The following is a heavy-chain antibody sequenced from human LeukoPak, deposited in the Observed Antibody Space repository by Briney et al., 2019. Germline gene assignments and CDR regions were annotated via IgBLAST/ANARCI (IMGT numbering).Heavy chain of an antibody. J-gene: IGHJ4*02. D-gene: IGHD6-13*01. CDR2: IKQDGSGK. V-gene: IGHV3-7*01. CDR1: GFTFSSYW. Sequence: PGGSLRLSCAASGFTFSSYWMSWVRQAPGKGLEGVANIKQDGSGKYYVDSVKGRFTISRDNAKNSLYLQMNSLRAEDTAVYYCASNSSSWYYFDYWGQGTLVTVSS. CDR3: ASNSSSWYYFDY.